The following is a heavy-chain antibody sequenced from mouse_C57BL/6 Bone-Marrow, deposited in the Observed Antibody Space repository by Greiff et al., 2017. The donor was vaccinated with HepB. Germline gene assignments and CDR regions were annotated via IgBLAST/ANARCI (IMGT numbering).Heavy chain of an antibody. CDR1: GYTFTSYW. V-gene: IGHV1-64*01. D-gene: IGHD3-3*01. CDR2: IHPNSGST. Sequence: VQLQQPGAELVKPGASVKLSCKASGYTFTSYWMHWVKQRPGQGLEWIGMIHPNSGSTNYNEKFKSKATLTVDKSSSTAYMQLSSLTSEDSAVYYCAREGRTWLYYFDYWGQGTTLTVSS. J-gene: IGHJ2*01. CDR3: AREGRTWLYYFDY.